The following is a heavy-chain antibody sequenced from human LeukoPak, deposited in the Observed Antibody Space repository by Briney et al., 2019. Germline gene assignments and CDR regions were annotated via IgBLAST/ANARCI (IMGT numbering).Heavy chain of an antibody. J-gene: IGHJ4*02. Sequence: GGSLRLSCAASGFTFSNYGMNWVRQAPSKGLEWVPVIWYDGNKKYYGDSVRGRFTISRDNSKNTLYLQMNSLRAEDTAVYYCARDRWSSTSYNDYWGQGTLVTVSS. CDR3: ARDRWSSTSYNDY. CDR1: GFTFSNYG. CDR2: IWYDGNKK. D-gene: IGHD2-2*01. V-gene: IGHV3-33*01.